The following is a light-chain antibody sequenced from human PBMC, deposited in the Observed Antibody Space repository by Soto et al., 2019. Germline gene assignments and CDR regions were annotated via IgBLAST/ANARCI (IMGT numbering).Light chain of an antibody. CDR3: QQSYRTPYT. CDR1: QDIDIY. CDR2: DES. Sequence: TQMTQSPSSLSASVGDRVTITCRASQDIDIYVSWYQQKPVKVPKLLIYDESTLQSGVPSRFSGSGSGTDFTLTIHNLQPEDFATYYCQQSYRTPYTFGQGTKVDIK. J-gene: IGKJ2*01. V-gene: IGKV1-39*01.